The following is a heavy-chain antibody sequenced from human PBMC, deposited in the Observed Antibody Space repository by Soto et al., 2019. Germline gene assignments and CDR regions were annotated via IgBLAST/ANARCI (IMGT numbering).Heavy chain of an antibody. CDR1: GDSINNTYW. J-gene: IGHJ6*03. CDR3: ATALYXTTEHCWHGFRYYN. CDR2: IYHTGGR. Sequence: SETLSLTCFVSGDSINNTYWWSWVRQAPEKGLEWIGEIYHTGGRSYMPSLRGRITLSVDTSKNQFSLKLTSVTAPDPSVYYCATALYXTTEHCWHGFRYYN. D-gene: IGHD2-2*01. V-gene: IGHV4-4*02.